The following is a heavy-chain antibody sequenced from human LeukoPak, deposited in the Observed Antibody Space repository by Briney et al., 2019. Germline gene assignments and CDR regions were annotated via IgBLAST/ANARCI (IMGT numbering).Heavy chain of an antibody. CDR3: AKFKGHYYYDSSGYCNN. CDR2: ISAADGDNT. Sequence: PGGSLGLSCVASGFTFRNFAMSWVRQAPGKGLEWVSAISAADGDNTYYADSVKGRFTISRDNSENTLHLQMSSLRAEDTAVYYCAKFKGHYYYDSSGYCNNWGQGTLVTVSS. D-gene: IGHD3-22*01. V-gene: IGHV3-23*01. CDR1: GFTFRNFA. J-gene: IGHJ4*02.